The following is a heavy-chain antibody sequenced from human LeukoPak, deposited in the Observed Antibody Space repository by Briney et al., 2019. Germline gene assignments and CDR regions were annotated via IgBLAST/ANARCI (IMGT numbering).Heavy chain of an antibody. CDR1: GGSISSNDYY. CDR2: IYYSGTT. J-gene: IGHJ5*02. Sequence: SETLSLTRTVSGGSISSNDYYWGWIRQPPGKGLEWIGSIYYSGTTYFNPSLKSRLSISVDTSKNQLSLKLTSVTAADTAVFYCARLAYRGDWFDPWGQGTLVTVSS. V-gene: IGHV4-39*01. CDR3: ARLAYRGDWFDP. D-gene: IGHD4-11*01.